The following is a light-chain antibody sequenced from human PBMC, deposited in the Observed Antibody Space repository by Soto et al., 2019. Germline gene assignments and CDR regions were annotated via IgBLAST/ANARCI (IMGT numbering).Light chain of an antibody. CDR1: QSVSSY. Sequence: IVLTQSPATLSLPPAQRSTLSCRASQSVSSYLAWYQQKPGQAPRLLIYDASNRATGIPARFSGSGSGTDFTLTISSLEPEDFAVYYCQQRSNWPPITFGQGTRLEIK. CDR2: DAS. J-gene: IGKJ5*01. CDR3: QQRSNWPPIT. V-gene: IGKV3-11*01.